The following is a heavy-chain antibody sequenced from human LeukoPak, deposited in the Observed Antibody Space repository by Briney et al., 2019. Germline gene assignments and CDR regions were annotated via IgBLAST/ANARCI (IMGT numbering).Heavy chain of an antibody. CDR2: IKQDGSEK. Sequence: GGSLRLSCAASGFTFSSYWMSWVRQAPGKGLEWVANIKQDGSEKYYVDSVKGRFTISRDNAKNSLYLQMNSLRAEDTAVYYCATRSTSYYYYGMDVWGQGTTVTVSS. V-gene: IGHV3-7*03. CDR1: GFTFSSYW. J-gene: IGHJ6*02. CDR3: ATRSTSYYYYGMDV.